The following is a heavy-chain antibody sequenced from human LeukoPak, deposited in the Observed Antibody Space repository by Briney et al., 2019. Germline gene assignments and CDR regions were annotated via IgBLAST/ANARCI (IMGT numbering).Heavy chain of an antibody. Sequence: PSETLSLTCAVYGGSFSGYYWSWIRQPPGKGLEWIGEINHSGSTNYNPSLKSRVTISVDTSKNQFSLKLSSVTAADTAVYYCARDMGYDSSGYRMCYFDYWGQGTLVTVSS. V-gene: IGHV4-34*01. J-gene: IGHJ4*02. CDR3: ARDMGYDSSGYRMCYFDY. CDR2: INHSGST. CDR1: GGSFSGYY. D-gene: IGHD3-22*01.